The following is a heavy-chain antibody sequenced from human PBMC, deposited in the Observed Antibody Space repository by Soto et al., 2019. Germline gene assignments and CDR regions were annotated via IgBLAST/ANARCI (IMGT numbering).Heavy chain of an antibody. CDR3: AKGYCSSTSCSFDY. CDR1: GFTFTNFA. CDR2: ISCTGDTT. Sequence: EVQLLESGGGLVQPGGSLRLSCAASGFTFTNFAMNWVRQAPGKGLEWVSVISCTGDTTYNADSVKGRFTISRDNSMNTAFLQMNSLRAEDTALYYCAKGYCSSTSCSFDYWGQGTLVTVSS. V-gene: IGHV3-23*01. D-gene: IGHD2-2*01. J-gene: IGHJ4*02.